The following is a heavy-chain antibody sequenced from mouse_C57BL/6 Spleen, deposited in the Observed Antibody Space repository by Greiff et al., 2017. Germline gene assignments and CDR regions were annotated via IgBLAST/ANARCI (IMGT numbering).Heavy chain of an antibody. V-gene: IGHV1-55*01. CDR2: IYPCRGGT. CDR1: GYTFTSYW. D-gene: IGHD1-1*01. CDR3: ATAITLVATDYFDY. Sequence: QVQLQQPGAELVKPGASVKMSCKASGYTFTSYWITWVKQRPGQGLDWIGDIYPCRGGTNYNEKFKGKATLTVDTSSSTAYMPLSSLPSEASAVSYCATAITLVATDYFDYWGQGTTLTVSS. J-gene: IGHJ2*01.